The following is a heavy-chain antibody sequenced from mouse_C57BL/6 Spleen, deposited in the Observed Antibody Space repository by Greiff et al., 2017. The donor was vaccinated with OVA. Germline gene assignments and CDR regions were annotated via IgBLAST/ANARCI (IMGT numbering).Heavy chain of an antibody. J-gene: IGHJ4*01. Sequence: EVQVVESGGGLVKPGGSLKLSCAASGFTFSDYGMHWVRQAPEKGLEWVAYISSGSSTIYYADTLKGRFTLSRDTATNTLFLQMTSLRSEDTAMEYCARGYYGSSSYYAMDYWGQGTSVTVSS. CDR1: GFTFSDYG. CDR2: ISSGSSTI. D-gene: IGHD1-1*01. CDR3: ARGYYGSSSYYAMDY. V-gene: IGHV5-17*01.